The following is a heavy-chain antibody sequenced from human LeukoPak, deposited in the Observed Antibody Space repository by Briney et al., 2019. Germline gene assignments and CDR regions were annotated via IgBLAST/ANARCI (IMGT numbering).Heavy chain of an antibody. CDR3: ERQWPTPGGWFDP. J-gene: IGHJ5*02. V-gene: IGHV4-34*01. CDR2: INHSGST. Sequence: SETLSLTCAVYGGSFSGYYWSWIRQPPGKELEWIGEINHSGSTNYNPSLKSRVTISVDTSKNQFSLKLSSVTAADTAVYYCERQWPTPGGWFDPWGQGTLVTVFS. D-gene: IGHD6-19*01. CDR1: GGSFSGYY.